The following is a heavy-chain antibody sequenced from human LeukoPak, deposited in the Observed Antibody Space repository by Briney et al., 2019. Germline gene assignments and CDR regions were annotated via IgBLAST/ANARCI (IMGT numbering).Heavy chain of an antibody. J-gene: IGHJ4*02. V-gene: IGHV3-21*01. Sequence: GGSLRLACAASGFTFRSYSMNWVRQAPGKGLEWVASISSGSSYIYYADSVKGRFTISRDNAKNSLYLQMNSLRAEDTAVYYCARGYLAGDYWGQGTLVTVSS. CDR2: ISSGSSYI. CDR3: ARGYLAGDY. CDR1: GFTFRSYS. D-gene: IGHD5-18*01.